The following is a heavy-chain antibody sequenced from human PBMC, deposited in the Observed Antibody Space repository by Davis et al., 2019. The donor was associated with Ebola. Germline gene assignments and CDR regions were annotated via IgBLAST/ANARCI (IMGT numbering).Heavy chain of an antibody. CDR1: GFTVSSNY. D-gene: IGHD6-13*01. V-gene: IGHV3-66*01. CDR3: ARDRDTSSWHPFDY. Sequence: PGGSLRLSCAASGFTVSSNYMSWVRQAPGKGLEWVSIIYSGSNTSYADSVKGRFTISRDNSKNTLYLQMNSLRAEDTAVYYCARDRDTSSWHPFDYWGQGTLVTVSS. CDR2: IYSGSNT. J-gene: IGHJ4*02.